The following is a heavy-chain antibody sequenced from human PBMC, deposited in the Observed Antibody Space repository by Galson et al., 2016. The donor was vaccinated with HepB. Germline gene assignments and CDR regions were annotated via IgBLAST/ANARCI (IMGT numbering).Heavy chain of an antibody. V-gene: IGHV3-21*06. CDR3: ARGCRGGSCVDY. J-gene: IGHJ4*02. Sequence: SLRLSRAPSGFAFSNYSMHWVRQAPGKGLQWVSSISIRSTYIYYADSVRGRFTISRDNAKNSLYLQMNSLRAEDTAVYYCARGCRGGSCVDYWGQGILVTVSS. CDR1: GFAFSNYS. D-gene: IGHD2-15*01. CDR2: ISIRSTYI.